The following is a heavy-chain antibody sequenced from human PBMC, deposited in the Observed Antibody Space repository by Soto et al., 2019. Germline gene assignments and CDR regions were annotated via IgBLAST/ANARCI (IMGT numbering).Heavy chain of an antibody. CDR2: ISGGGDST. D-gene: IGHD6-13*01. CDR1: GFTFSSYA. V-gene: IGHV3-23*01. CDR3: AAAFLAAEIDF. Sequence: EVQLLESGGGLVQPGGSLRLSCAASGFTFSSYAMTWVRQAPGKGLEWVSSISGGGDSTYYADSVKGRFTISRDNSKNTLYLQMNSLRDEDTALYYCAAAFLAAEIDFWGHGTLVTVSS. J-gene: IGHJ4*01.